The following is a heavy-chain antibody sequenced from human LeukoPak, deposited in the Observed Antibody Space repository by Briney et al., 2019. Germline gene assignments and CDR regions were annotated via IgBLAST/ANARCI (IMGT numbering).Heavy chain of an antibody. V-gene: IGHV4-4*02. D-gene: IGHD3-10*01. CDR2: IYHSGRT. Sequence: SETLSLTCAVSGGSISSNSWWSWVRQPPGKGLEWIGEIYHSGRTNYNLSLKSRVTISVDMSKNQFSLKLSSVTAADTAVYYCASGGVLWFGELLTYYHGMDVWGQGTTVTVSS. J-gene: IGHJ6*02. CDR1: GGSISSNSW. CDR3: ASGGVLWFGELLTYYHGMDV.